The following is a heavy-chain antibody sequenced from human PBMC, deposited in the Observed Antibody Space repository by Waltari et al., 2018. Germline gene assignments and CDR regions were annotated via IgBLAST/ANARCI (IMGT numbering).Heavy chain of an antibody. J-gene: IGHJ6*02. Sequence: EVQLVESGGDLVQPGGSLRLSCAGSGLTFTPYWMHWVRHVPGKGLVWVSRINPHGTSTNYADSVKGRFTISRDNAKNTLYLQMNSLRAEDTAVYYCARGHYDSSGYYLSYYYGLDVWGQGTTVTVSS. CDR3: ARGHYDSSGYYLSYYYGLDV. D-gene: IGHD3-22*01. V-gene: IGHV3-74*02. CDR1: GLTFTPYW. CDR2: INPHGTST.